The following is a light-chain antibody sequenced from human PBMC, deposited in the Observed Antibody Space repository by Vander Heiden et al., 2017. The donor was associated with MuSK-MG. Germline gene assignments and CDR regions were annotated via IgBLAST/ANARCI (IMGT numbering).Light chain of an antibody. Sequence: EIVMTQSPATLSVSPGERATLSCRASQSVSRNLAWYQQKPGQAPRLLIYGASTRATGIPARFSGSGYGTEFTLTISSLQSEDFAVYYCQHYNNWPLYTFGQGTKLEIK. CDR3: QHYNNWPLYT. V-gene: IGKV3-15*01. CDR1: QSVSRN. CDR2: GAS. J-gene: IGKJ2*01.